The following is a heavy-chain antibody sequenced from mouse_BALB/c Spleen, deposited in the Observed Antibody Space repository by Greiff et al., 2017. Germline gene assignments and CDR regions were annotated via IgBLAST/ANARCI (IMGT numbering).Heavy chain of an antibody. CDR3: ARASTTGWIAY. D-gene: IGHD1-1*01. Sequence: VQLQESGPGLVAPSQSLSITCTVSGFSLTGYGVDWVRQPPGKGLEWLGMICGDGSTDYKSALKSRLRISKDNSKSQVFLNMNSLQTDDTAMYYCARASTTGWIAYWGQGTLVTVSA. J-gene: IGHJ3*01. V-gene: IGHV2-6-7*01. CDR1: GFSLTGYG. CDR2: ICGDGST.